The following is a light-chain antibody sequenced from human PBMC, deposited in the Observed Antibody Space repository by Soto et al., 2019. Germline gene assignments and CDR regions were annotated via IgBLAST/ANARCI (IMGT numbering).Light chain of an antibody. V-gene: IGKV1-17*02. CDR2: AAS. Sequence: DIQMTQSPSFLSASVGDRVTITCRASQDIKNDLGWYQQNPGRAPKRLIFAASSLQSGVPSRFSGSGSGTEFTLTISNLQPEDFATYYCLQHNSYPRTFGQGTKVEVK. CDR1: QDIKND. CDR3: LQHNSYPRT. J-gene: IGKJ1*01.